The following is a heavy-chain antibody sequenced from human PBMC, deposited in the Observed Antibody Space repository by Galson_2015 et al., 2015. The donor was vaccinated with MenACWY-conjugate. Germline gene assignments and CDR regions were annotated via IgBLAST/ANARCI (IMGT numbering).Heavy chain of an antibody. V-gene: IGHV3-48*04. CDR2: ISSSSSTI. J-gene: IGHJ4*02. CDR1: GFTFSSYS. CDR3: TTHSYSSGWYEGY. D-gene: IGHD6-19*01. Sequence: SLRLSCAASGFTFSSYSMNWVRQAPGKGLEWVSYISSSSSTIYYADSVKGRFTISRDNAKNSLYLQMNSLRAEDTAVYYCTTHSYSSGWYEGYWGQGTLVTVSS.